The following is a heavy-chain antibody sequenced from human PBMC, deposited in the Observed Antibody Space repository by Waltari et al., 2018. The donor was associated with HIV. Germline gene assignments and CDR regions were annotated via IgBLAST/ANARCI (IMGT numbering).Heavy chain of an antibody. Sequence: EVQLVESGGGLVQPGRSLRLSCAASGFTFDDYAMHWVRQAPGKGLEWVSVVGWVSGIIGYADSVKGRLTISRDNAKNSLYLQMNSLRAEDTALYYCAKDLAPYGSHGWSLDYWGQGTLVTVSS. V-gene: IGHV3-9*01. CDR3: AKDLAPYGSHGWSLDY. D-gene: IGHD6-19*01. CDR1: GFTFDDYA. J-gene: IGHJ4*02. CDR2: VGWVSGII.